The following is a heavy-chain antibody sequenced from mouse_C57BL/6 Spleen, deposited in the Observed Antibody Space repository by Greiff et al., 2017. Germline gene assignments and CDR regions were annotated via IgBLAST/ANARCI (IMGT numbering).Heavy chain of an antibody. J-gene: IGHJ3*01. CDR1: GFTFTDYY. Sequence: EVKLVESGGGLVQPGGSLSLSCAASGFTFTDYYMSWVRQPPGKALEWLGFIRNKANGYTTEYSASVKGRFTISRDNSKSILYLQMNALRADDSATYYCSRGDDVYPAWFAYWGQGTLVTVSA. CDR3: SRGDDVYPAWFAY. CDR2: IRNKANGYTT. V-gene: IGHV7-3*01. D-gene: IGHD2-3*01.